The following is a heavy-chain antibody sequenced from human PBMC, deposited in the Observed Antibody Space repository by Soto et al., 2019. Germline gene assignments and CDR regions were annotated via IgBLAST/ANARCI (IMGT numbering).Heavy chain of an antibody. D-gene: IGHD3-16*02. Sequence: QVQLQESGPGLVKPSGTLSLTCAVSGGSISSSNWWSWVRQPPGKGLEWIGEIYHSGSTNYNPSPKSRVXTXAXXSTHQCSLRLSSVTAADTAVYSCARGLSTLSPLDYWGQGTLVTVSS. CDR2: IYHSGST. CDR3: ARGLSTLSPLDY. CDR1: GGSISSSNW. V-gene: IGHV4-4*02. J-gene: IGHJ4*02.